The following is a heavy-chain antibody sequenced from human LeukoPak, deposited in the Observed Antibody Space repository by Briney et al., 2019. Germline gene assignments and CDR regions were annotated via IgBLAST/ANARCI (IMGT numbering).Heavy chain of an antibody. CDR1: GGSISSGGYY. V-gene: IGHV4-30-4*08. D-gene: IGHD3-22*01. J-gene: IGHJ4*02. CDR2: IYYSGST. Sequence: PSETLSLTCTLSGGSISSGGYYSSWIRQHPGKGLEWYGYIYYSGSTYYNPSLKSRVTISVDTSKNQLSLKLSSVTAADTAVYYCARDDSSGTYFDYCGQGTLVTVSS. CDR3: ARDDSSGTYFDY.